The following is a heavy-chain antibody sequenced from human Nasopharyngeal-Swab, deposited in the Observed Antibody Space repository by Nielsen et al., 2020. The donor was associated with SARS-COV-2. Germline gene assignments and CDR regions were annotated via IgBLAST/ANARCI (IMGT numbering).Heavy chain of an antibody. D-gene: IGHD3-3*01. J-gene: IGHJ4*02. CDR1: GSTVSSQY. Sequence: GESLKISCAASGSTVSSQYMNWVRQAPGKGLEWVSLIYSGGDTDYADSVKGRFIMSRDKSKNTLYLQMNRLRAEDTAVYYCARGESGFDPLDCWGQGTLVTVSS. V-gene: IGHV3-53*01. CDR2: IYSGGDT. CDR3: ARGESGFDPLDC.